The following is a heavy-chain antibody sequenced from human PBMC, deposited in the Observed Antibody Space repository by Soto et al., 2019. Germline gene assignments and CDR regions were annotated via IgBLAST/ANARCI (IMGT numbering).Heavy chain of an antibody. V-gene: IGHV3-48*01. D-gene: IGHD2-2*01. J-gene: IGHJ5*02. CDR2: ISSSSSTI. CDR1: GFTFSSYS. CDR3: AREYCSSTSCLNWFDP. Sequence: EVQLVESGGGLVQPGGSLRLSCAASGFTFSSYSMNWVRQAPGKGLEWVSYISSSSSTIYYADSVKGRFTISRDNAKNSLYLQMNSFRAEDTAVYYCAREYCSSTSCLNWFDPWGQGTLVTVSS.